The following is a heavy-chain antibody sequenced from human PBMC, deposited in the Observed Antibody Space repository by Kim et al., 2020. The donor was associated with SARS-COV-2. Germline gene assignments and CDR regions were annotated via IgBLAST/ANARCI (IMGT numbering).Heavy chain of an antibody. CDR2: IYYSGST. Sequence: SETLSLTCAVSGYSISSSNWWGWIRQPPGKGLKWIGYIYYSGSTYYNPSLKSRVTMSVDTSKNQFSLKLSSVTAVDTAVYYCARRVTMVRGVSEKNWFDPWGQGTLVTVSS. CDR1: GYSISSSNW. V-gene: IGHV4-28*01. J-gene: IGHJ5*02. D-gene: IGHD3-10*01. CDR3: ARRVTMVRGVSEKNWFDP.